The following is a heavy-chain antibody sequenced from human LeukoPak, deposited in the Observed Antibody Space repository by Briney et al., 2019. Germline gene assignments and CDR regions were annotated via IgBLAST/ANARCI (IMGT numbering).Heavy chain of an antibody. CDR1: GFTFSSYW. Sequence: PGGSLRLSCAASGFTFSSYWMSWVRQAPGKGLEWVAVISYDGSNKYYADSVKGRFTISRDNSKNTLYLQMNSLRAEDTAVYYCAKASQYCSGGSCYPGPYWGQGTLVTVSS. CDR2: ISYDGSNK. J-gene: IGHJ4*02. CDR3: AKASQYCSGGSCYPGPY. D-gene: IGHD2-15*01. V-gene: IGHV3-30*18.